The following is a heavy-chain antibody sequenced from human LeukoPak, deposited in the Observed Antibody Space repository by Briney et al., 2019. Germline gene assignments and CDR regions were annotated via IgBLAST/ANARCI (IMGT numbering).Heavy chain of an antibody. Sequence: SETLSLTCTVSGGSISGYYWSWIRQSPGQGLVWIGYIYYSGSTNYNPSLKSRVTISIDMSRNQFSLKLSSVTAADTALYYCARHFTYYYDSSGYPRDAFDIWGQGTTVTASS. CDR3: ARHFTYYYDSSGYPRDAFDI. V-gene: IGHV4-59*08. CDR1: GGSISGYY. D-gene: IGHD3-22*01. J-gene: IGHJ3*02. CDR2: IYYSGST.